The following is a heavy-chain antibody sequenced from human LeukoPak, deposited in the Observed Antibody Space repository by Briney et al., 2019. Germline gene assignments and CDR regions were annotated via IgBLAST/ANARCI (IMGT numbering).Heavy chain of an antibody. CDR3: AREGGYLTRNWFDP. CDR2: IYYSGST. Sequence: PSETLSLTCTVSGGSISSSSYYWGWIRQPPGKGLEWIGSIYYSGSTYYNPSLKSRVTISVDTSKNQFSLKLSSVTAADTAVYYCAREGGYLTRNWFDPWGQGTLVTVSS. J-gene: IGHJ5*02. CDR1: GGSISSSSYY. V-gene: IGHV4-39*07. D-gene: IGHD1-26*01.